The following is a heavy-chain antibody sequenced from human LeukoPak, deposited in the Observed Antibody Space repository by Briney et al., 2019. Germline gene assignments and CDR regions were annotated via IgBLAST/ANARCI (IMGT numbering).Heavy chain of an antibody. D-gene: IGHD5-18*01. CDR1: GYTFTSYG. CDR3: AGRPPGYSYGPEGY. V-gene: IGHV1-18*01. CDR2: ISAYNGNT. J-gene: IGHJ4*02. Sequence: ASVKVSCKASGYTFTSYGISWVRQAPGQGLEWMGWISAYNGNTNYAQKLQGRVTMTTDTSTSTAYMELRSLRSDDTAVYYCAGRPPGYSYGPEGYWGQGTLVTVSS.